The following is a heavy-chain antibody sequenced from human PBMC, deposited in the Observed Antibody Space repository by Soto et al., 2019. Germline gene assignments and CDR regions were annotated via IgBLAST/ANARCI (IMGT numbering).Heavy chain of an antibody. CDR1: GFTFSSYG. Sequence: VGSLRLSCAASGFTFSSYGMHWVRQAPGKGLEWVAVISYDGSNKYYADSVKGRFTISRDNSKNTLYLQMNSLRAEDTAVYYCAKEWLVDYYYGMDVWGQGTTVTVSS. CDR2: ISYDGSNK. CDR3: AKEWLVDYYYGMDV. D-gene: IGHD6-19*01. V-gene: IGHV3-30*18. J-gene: IGHJ6*02.